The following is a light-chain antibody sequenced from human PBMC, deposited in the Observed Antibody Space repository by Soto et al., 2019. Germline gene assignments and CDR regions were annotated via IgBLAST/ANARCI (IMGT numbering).Light chain of an antibody. J-gene: IGKJ5*01. CDR3: QQRSNLPLT. Sequence: EIVLTQSPATLSLSPGERATLSCRASQSVGSYLAWYQQQPGQAPRLLIYDTSNRATGIPARFSGSGSGTDFSLTISSLEPEDFAVYYCQQRSNLPLTFGQGTRLE. CDR1: QSVGSY. V-gene: IGKV3-11*01. CDR2: DTS.